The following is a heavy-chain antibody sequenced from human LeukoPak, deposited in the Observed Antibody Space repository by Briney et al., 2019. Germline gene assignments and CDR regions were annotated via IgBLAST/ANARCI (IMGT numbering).Heavy chain of an antibody. CDR1: GYTFTSYY. D-gene: IGHD1-26*01. J-gene: IGHJ4*02. CDR3: ARVGATTHFDY. V-gene: IGHV1-46*01. CDR2: INPSGGST. Sequence: ASVKVSCKASGYTFTSYYMHWVRQAPGQGLEWMGIINPSGGSTSYAQKFQGRVTMTRDTSTSTVYMELSSLRSGDTAVYYCARVGATTHFDYWGQGTLVTVSS.